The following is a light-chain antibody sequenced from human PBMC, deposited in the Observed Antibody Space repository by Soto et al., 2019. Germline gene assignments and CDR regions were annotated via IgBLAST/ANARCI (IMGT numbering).Light chain of an antibody. V-gene: IGKV1-5*03. CDR1: QSISSW. CDR2: KAS. CDR3: QQYNSFPT. Sequence: DIQMTQSPSTLSASVGDRVTITCRASQSISSWLAWYQQKPGKTPKLLIYKASSLESGVPSRFSGSGTGTEFTLTISSLQPDDFATYCCQQYNSFPTFGQGTKVEIK. J-gene: IGKJ1*01.